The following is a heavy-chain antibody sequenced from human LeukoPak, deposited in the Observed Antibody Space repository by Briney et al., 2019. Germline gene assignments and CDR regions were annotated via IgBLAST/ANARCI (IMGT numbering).Heavy chain of an antibody. Sequence: SGPTLVNPTQTLTLTCTFSGFSLSTSGMCVSWIRQPPGKALEWLALIDWDDDKYYSTSLKIRLTISKDTSKNQVVLTMTNMGPVDTATYYCARIRRYYDSSGYLSMYYFDYWGQGTLVTVSS. CDR1: GFSLSTSGMC. CDR2: IDWDDDK. J-gene: IGHJ4*02. CDR3: ARIRRYYDSSGYLSMYYFDY. D-gene: IGHD3-22*01. V-gene: IGHV2-70*01.